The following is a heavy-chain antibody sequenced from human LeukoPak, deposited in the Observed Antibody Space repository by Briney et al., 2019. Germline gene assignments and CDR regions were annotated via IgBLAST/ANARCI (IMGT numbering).Heavy chain of an antibody. CDR2: IYTSGST. Sequence: SETLSLTCTVSGGSISSGSYYWSWIRQPAGKGLEWIGRIYTSGSTNYNPSLKSRVTISVDTSKNQFSLKLSSVTAADTAVYYCARDWNYDFWSGYMYNWFDPWGQGTLVTVCS. V-gene: IGHV4-61*02. D-gene: IGHD3-3*01. J-gene: IGHJ5*02. CDR1: GGSISSGSYY. CDR3: ARDWNYDFWSGYMYNWFDP.